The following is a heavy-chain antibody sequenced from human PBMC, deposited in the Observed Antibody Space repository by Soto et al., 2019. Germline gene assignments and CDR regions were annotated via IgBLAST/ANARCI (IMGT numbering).Heavy chain of an antibody. V-gene: IGHV4-39*01. CDR1: GGSISSYY. J-gene: IGHJ4*02. D-gene: IGHD3-16*02. CDR2: IYYSGST. CDR3: ARGVYDYVWGSYRAYYFDY. Sequence: SETLSLTCTVSGGSISSYYWGWIRQPPGKGLEWIGSIYYSGSTYYTPSLKSRVTISVDTSKNQFSLKLSSVTAADTAVYYCARGVYDYVWGSYRAYYFDYWGQGTLVTVSS.